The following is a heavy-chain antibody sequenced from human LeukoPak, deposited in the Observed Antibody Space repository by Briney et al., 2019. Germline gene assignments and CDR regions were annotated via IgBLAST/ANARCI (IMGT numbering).Heavy chain of an antibody. CDR3: ARDNGGTAMAYYYYYYMDV. V-gene: IGHV4-34*01. J-gene: IGHJ6*03. D-gene: IGHD5-18*01. CDR2: INHSGST. CDR1: GGSFSGYY. Sequence: PSETLSLTCAVYGGSFSGYYWSWVRQPPGKGLEWIGEINHSGSTNYNPSLKSRVTISVDTSKNQFSLKLSSVTAADTAVYYCARDNGGTAMAYYYYYYMDVWGKGTTVTISS.